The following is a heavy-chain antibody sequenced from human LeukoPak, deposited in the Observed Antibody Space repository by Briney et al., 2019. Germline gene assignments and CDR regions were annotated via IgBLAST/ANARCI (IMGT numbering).Heavy chain of an antibody. CDR2: ISAYNGNT. CDR1: GYTFTSYG. J-gene: IGHJ4*02. CDR3: ARGGLRYFDWLLPFDY. D-gene: IGHD3-9*01. Sequence: ASVKVSCKASGYTFTSYGISWVRQAPGQGLEWMGWISAYNGNTNYAQKLQGRVTMTPDTSTSTAYMELRSLRSDDTAVYYCARGGLRYFDWLLPFDYWGQGTLVTVSS. V-gene: IGHV1-18*01.